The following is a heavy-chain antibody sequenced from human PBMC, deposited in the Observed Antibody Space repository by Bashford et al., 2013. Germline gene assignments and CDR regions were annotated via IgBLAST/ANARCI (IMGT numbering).Heavy chain of an antibody. CDR3: ASRLTGSSSPKAIDH. J-gene: IGHJ4*02. D-gene: IGHD7-27*01. V-gene: IGHV1-8*01. CDR2: MNPNSGNT. Sequence: ASVKVSCKASGYTFSSYDINWVRQVTGQGLEWMGWMNPNSGNTGYAQSFQGRVTMTRNTSISTAYMELSSLRSEDTAVYYCASRLTGSSSPKAIDHWGQGTLVTVSS. CDR1: GYTFSSYD.